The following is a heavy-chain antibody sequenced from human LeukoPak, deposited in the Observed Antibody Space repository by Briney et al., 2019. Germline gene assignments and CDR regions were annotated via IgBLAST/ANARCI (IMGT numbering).Heavy chain of an antibody. CDR2: INTDGSST. D-gene: IGHD6-25*01. CDR1: GFIFSPYW. V-gene: IGHV3-74*01. Sequence: PGGSLRLSCAASGFIFSPYWMHWVRQAPGKGLVWVSRINTDGSSTAYAASVKGRFTISRDNTKNILYLQMNSLRAEDTALYYCARERVGSDYYGLDVWGQGTTVSVSS. J-gene: IGHJ6*02. CDR3: ARERVGSDYYGLDV.